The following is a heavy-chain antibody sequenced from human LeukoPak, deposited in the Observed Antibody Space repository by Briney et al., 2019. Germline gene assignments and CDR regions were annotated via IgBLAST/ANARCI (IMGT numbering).Heavy chain of an antibody. J-gene: IGHJ4*02. Sequence: ASVKVSCKASGYTFTSYDINWVRQATGQGLEWMGWMNPNSGNTGYAQKFQGRVTMTRNTSISTAYMELSSLRSEDTAVYYCARGDSYYDSSVHSFDYWGREPWSPSPQ. CDR1: GYTFTSYD. V-gene: IGHV1-8*01. D-gene: IGHD3-22*01. CDR3: ARGDSYYDSSVHSFDY. CDR2: MNPNSGNT.